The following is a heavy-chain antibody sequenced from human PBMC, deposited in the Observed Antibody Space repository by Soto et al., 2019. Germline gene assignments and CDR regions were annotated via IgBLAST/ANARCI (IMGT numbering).Heavy chain of an antibody. CDR2: IIPIFDTT. Sequence: QGQLVQSGAEVKRPGSSVKVSCKVSGGTFNSYALSWVRQAPGQGLEWMGGIIPIFDTTKNIQKFQGRVTITADESTSTAYMELSSVRSDDTAVYYCARCRYSSGGHDALFFFDYWGQGTLVTVSS. CDR1: GGTFNSYA. J-gene: IGHJ4*02. V-gene: IGHV1-69*01. D-gene: IGHD6-19*01. CDR3: ARCRYSSGGHDALFFFDY.